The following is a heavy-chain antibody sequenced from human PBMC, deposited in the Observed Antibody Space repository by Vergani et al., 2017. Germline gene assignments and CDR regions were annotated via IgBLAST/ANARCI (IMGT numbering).Heavy chain of an antibody. CDR1: GFTFSSYA. V-gene: IGHV3-23*01. Sequence: EVQLLESGGGLVQPGGSLRLFCAASGFTFSSYAMSWVRQAPGKGLEWVSAISGSGGSTYYADSVKGRFTISRDNSKNTLYLQMNSLSAEDTAVYYCAKDSSGWTDYYYYYMDVWGKGTTVTVSS. J-gene: IGHJ6*03. CDR3: AKDSSGWTDYYYYYMDV. D-gene: IGHD6-19*01. CDR2: ISGSGGST.